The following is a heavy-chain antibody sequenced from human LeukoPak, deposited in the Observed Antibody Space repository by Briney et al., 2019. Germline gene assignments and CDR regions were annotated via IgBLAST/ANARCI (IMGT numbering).Heavy chain of an antibody. V-gene: IGHV3-7*01. D-gene: IGHD1-26*01. Sequence: GGSLRLSCEASGFSFNTYWMSWVRQAPGKGLEWVANIKEDGSEKYYVDSVKGRFSISRDDARSSLYLQMNSLRAEDTAVYYCARDPYSGNYGNYYYYYMDVWGKGTTVTISS. CDR1: GFSFNTYW. CDR2: IKEDGSEK. J-gene: IGHJ6*03. CDR3: ARDPYSGNYGNYYYYYMDV.